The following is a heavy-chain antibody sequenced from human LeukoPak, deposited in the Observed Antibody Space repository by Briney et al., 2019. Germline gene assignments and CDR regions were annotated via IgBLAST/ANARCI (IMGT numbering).Heavy chain of an antibody. CDR3: ARSSFLSGTYNDY. D-gene: IGHD1-26*01. J-gene: IGHJ4*02. CDR1: GYTFTRYY. CDR2: INPNSGGT. V-gene: IGHV1-2*02. Sequence: ASVKVSCKASGYTFTRYYMHWVRQPPGQGLAWMGWINPNSGGTNYAQKFQGRVTMTRDTSISTAYMELSRLGSDDTAVYYCARSSFLSGTYNDYWGQGTLVTVSS.